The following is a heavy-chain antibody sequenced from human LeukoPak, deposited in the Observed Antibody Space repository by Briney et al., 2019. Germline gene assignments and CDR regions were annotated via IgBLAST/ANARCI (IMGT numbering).Heavy chain of an antibody. J-gene: IGHJ6*02. Sequence: GGSLRLSCAASGFTFSSYAMSWVRQAPGKGLEWVSAISGSGGSTYYADSVKGRFTISRDNSKNTLYLQMNSLRAEDTAVYYCAKDIGDIVVVVAATIYYGMDVWGQGTTVTVSS. V-gene: IGHV3-23*01. CDR2: ISGSGGST. CDR1: GFTFSSYA. CDR3: AKDIGDIVVVVAATIYYGMDV. D-gene: IGHD2-15*01.